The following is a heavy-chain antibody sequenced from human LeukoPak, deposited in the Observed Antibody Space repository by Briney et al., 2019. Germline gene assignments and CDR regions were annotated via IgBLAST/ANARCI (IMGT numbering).Heavy chain of an antibody. CDR3: ARERELSAAYYMDV. J-gene: IGHJ6*03. V-gene: IGHV3-74*03. Sequence: GGSLRLSCAASGFTFGTYWIHSVRQAPGKGLVWVSRISDDGRNTMYADSVKGRFTISRDNANNILFLQMNSLRGDDTAVYYCARERELSAAYYMDVWGKGTTVTVSS. CDR1: GFTFGTYW. CDR2: ISDDGRNT. D-gene: IGHD1-26*01.